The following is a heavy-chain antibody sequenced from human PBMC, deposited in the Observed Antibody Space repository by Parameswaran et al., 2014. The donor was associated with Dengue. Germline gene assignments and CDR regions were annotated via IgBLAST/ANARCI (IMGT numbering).Heavy chain of an antibody. CDR3: ARKGTDGSHYFLDF. D-gene: IGHD3/OR15-3a*01. Sequence: WVRQAPGQGLEWMGWISPHSGDTHFAQSLEGRVSMTTDTSTSTAYLELRSLRFDDTAVVYCARKGTDGSHYFLDFWGQGAWSPSPQ. J-gene: IGHJ4*02. V-gene: IGHV1-18*01. CDR2: ISPHSGDT.